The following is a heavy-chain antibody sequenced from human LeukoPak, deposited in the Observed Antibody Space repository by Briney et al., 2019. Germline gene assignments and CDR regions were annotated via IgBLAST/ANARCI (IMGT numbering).Heavy chain of an antibody. D-gene: IGHD4-17*01. V-gene: IGHV3-30*04. CDR2: ISYDGSNK. Sequence: PGGSLRLSCAASGFLFSSYAMHWVRQAPGKGLEWVAVISYDGSNKYYADSVKGRFTISRDNSKNTLYLQMNSLRAEDTAVYYCARDRGDYGGGFDYWGQGTLVTVSS. CDR3: ARDRGDYGGGFDY. CDR1: GFLFSSYA. J-gene: IGHJ4*02.